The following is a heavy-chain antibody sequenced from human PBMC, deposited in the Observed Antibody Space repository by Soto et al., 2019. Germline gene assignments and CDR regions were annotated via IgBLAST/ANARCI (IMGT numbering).Heavy chain of an antibody. Sequence: QVQLVQVGAEVKKHGASVKVSCKASGYTFTSYDINWERQATGQGLEWLGWMNPNSGNTGYAQKFQGRVTMTRNNSISTAYRELSSLRSEDTAVYYCARANSGSHYEYYYYYYGMDVWGQGTTVTVSS. V-gene: IGHV1-8*01. CDR1: GYTFTSYD. CDR2: MNPNSGNT. D-gene: IGHD1-26*01. J-gene: IGHJ6*02. CDR3: ARANSGSHYEYYYYYYGMDV.